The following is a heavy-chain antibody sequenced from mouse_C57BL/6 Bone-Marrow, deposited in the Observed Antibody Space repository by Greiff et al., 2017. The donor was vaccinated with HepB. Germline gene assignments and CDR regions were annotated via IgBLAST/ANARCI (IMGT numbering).Heavy chain of an antibody. V-gene: IGHV1-26*01. CDR3: AREGITTVVATSHFDV. J-gene: IGHJ1*03. D-gene: IGHD1-1*01. Sequence: EVKLQQSGPELVKPGASVKISCKASGYTFTDYYMNWVKQSHGKSLEWIGDINPNNGGTSYNQKFKGKATLTVDKSSSTAYMELRSLTSEDSAVYYCAREGITTVVATSHFDVWGTGTTVTVSS. CDR2: INPNNGGT. CDR1: GYTFTDYY.